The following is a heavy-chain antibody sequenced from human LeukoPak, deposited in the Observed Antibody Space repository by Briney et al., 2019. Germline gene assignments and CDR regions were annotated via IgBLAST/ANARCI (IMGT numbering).Heavy chain of an antibody. CDR1: GFTFDEYG. CDR2: ISWNSGRV. J-gene: IGHJ4*02. D-gene: IGHD6-19*01. Sequence: PGRSLRLSCEASGFTFDEYGMHWVRQAPGKGLEWVSGISWNSGRVAYADSVKGRFTISRDNAKNSLYLQMSSLRGEDTAFYYCAKQTIAVTGTTIGPFDYWGQGTLVTVFS. V-gene: IGHV3-9*01. CDR3: AKQTIAVTGTTIGPFDY.